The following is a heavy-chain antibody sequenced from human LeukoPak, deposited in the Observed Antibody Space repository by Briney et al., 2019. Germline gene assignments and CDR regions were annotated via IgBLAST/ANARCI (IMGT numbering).Heavy chain of an antibody. Sequence: SETLSLTCAVYGGSFSGYYWSWIRQPPGKGLERIGEINHSGSTNYNPSLKCRVNTPVHTSTHPSSLKLSSVPAAETAVYYCARGGGSGWYGTRLDYWGQGTLVTVSS. V-gene: IGHV4-34*01. CDR2: INHSGST. CDR3: ARGGGSGWYGTRLDY. CDR1: GGSFSGYY. J-gene: IGHJ4*02. D-gene: IGHD6-19*01.